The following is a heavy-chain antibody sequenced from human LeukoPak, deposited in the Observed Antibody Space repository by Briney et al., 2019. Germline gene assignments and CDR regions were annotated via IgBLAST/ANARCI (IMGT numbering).Heavy chain of an antibody. Sequence: PGGSLRLSCAASGFTVSSNYMSWVRQAPGKGLEWVSVIYSGGSTYYADSVKGRFTISRDNSKNTLYLQMNSLRAEDTAVYYCARERSSGWYEGGYFDYWGQGTLVTVSS. D-gene: IGHD6-19*01. J-gene: IGHJ4*02. CDR3: ARERSSGWYEGGYFDY. CDR1: GFTVSSNY. V-gene: IGHV3-66*01. CDR2: IYSGGST.